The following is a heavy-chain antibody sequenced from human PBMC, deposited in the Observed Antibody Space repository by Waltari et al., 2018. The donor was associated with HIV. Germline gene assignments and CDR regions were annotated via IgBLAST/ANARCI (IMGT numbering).Heavy chain of an antibody. J-gene: IGHJ3*01. Sequence: QVQLQESGPGLVKPSETLSLTCNVFGASINSYYWRWIRQPPGKGLEWIVFVYYTGTTEYNPSLPSRVSRSVDRSRKKFSLDVRSVTAADTATYFGAVTFYYGSGTYSDAFDVWGPGTKVSVSS. CDR3: AVTFYYGSGTYSDAFDV. CDR2: VYYTGTT. CDR1: GASINSYY. D-gene: IGHD3-10*01. V-gene: IGHV4-59*01.